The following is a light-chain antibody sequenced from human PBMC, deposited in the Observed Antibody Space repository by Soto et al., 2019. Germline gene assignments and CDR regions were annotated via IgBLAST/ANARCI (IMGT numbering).Light chain of an antibody. V-gene: IGLV4-60*03. CDR3: ETWDSNTRV. J-gene: IGLJ2*01. Sequence: QLVLTQSSSASASLGSSVKLTCTLSSGHSSYIIAWHQQQPGKATRYLMKLEGSGSYNKGSGVPDRFSGSSSGADRYLTISHLQSEDEADYYCETWDSNTRVFGGGTKLTVL. CDR1: SGHSSYI. CDR2: LEGSGSY.